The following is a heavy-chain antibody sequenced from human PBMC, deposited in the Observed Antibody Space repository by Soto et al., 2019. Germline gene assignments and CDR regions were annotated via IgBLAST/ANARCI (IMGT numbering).Heavy chain of an antibody. D-gene: IGHD2-15*01. J-gene: IGHJ4*02. V-gene: IGHV4-31*03. Sequence: SETLSLTCTVPGGSISSGGYYWSWIRQHPGKGLEWIGYIYYSGSTYYNPSLKSRVTISVDTSKNQFSLKLSSVTAADTAVYYCARDRVVRTGPIPTYYFDYWGQGTLVTVSS. CDR3: ARDRVVRTGPIPTYYFDY. CDR2: IYYSGST. CDR1: GGSISSGGYY.